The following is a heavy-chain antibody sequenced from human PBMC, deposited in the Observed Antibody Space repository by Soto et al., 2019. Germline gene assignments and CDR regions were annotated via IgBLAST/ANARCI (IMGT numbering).Heavy chain of an antibody. J-gene: IGHJ4*02. V-gene: IGHV1-3*01. CDR3: ARDGRTDFWSGYLFEFDY. D-gene: IGHD3-3*01. CDR1: GYTFTSYA. CDR2: INAGNGNT. Sequence: GASVKVSCKASGYTFTSYAMHWVRQAPGQRLEWMGWINAGNGNTKYSQKFQGRVTITRDTSASTAYMELSSLRSEDTAVYYCARDGRTDFWSGYLFEFDYWGQGTLVTVSS.